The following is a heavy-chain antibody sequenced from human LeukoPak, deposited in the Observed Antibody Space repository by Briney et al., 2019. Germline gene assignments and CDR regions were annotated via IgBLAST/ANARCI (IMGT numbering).Heavy chain of an antibody. J-gene: IGHJ5*01. CDR1: GGSITTHY. D-gene: IGHD3-22*01. CDR3: ARTAYSSGYFPNWFDS. V-gene: IGHV4-59*03. Sequence: SETLSLTCSISGGSITTHYWSWIRQPPGKGLEWIGYIYHTGINKYNPSLKSRVTISVDTSKKQFSLKLSSVTAADTAVYYGARTAYSSGYFPNWFDSWGQGTLVTVSS. CDR2: IYHTGIN.